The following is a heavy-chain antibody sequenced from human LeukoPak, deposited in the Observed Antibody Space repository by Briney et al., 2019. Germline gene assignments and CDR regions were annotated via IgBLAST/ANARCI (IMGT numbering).Heavy chain of an antibody. Sequence: GGSRRLSCAASGFTVSNNYMSWVRQAPGKRPEWVSSLTDSGGTTYYVDSVKGRFTISRDNSKNTLYLHMNSLRAEDTAMYYCAKKRDAFDIWGQGTVVAVSS. J-gene: IGHJ3*02. CDR1: GFTVSNNY. D-gene: IGHD5-24*01. V-gene: IGHV3-53*01. CDR2: TDSGGTT. CDR3: AKKRDAFDI.